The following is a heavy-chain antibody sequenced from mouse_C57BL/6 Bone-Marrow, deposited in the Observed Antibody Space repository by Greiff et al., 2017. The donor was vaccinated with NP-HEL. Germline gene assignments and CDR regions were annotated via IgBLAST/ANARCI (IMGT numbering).Heavy chain of an antibody. Sequence: VQGVESGPELVKPGASVKISCKASGYAFSSSWMNWVKQRPGKGLEWIGRIYPGDGDTNYNGKFKGKATLTADKSSSTAYMQLSSLTSEDSAVYFCARSGGGWYFDVWGTGTTVTVSS. CDR1: GYAFSSSW. CDR3: ARSGGGWYFDV. D-gene: IGHD3-1*01. J-gene: IGHJ1*03. CDR2: IYPGDGDT. V-gene: IGHV1-82*01.